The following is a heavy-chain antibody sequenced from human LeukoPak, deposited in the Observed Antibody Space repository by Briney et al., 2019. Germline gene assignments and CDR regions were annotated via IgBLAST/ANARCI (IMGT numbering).Heavy chain of an antibody. V-gene: IGHV3-11*06. J-gene: IGHJ3*02. CDR2: IISSSSYT. Sequence: GGSLRLSCAASGFTFSDYYMSWIRQAPGKGLEWVSYIISSSSYTNYADSVKGRFTISRDNAKNSLYLQMNSLRAEETAVYYCARGIVVVPAAMGAFDIWGQGTMVTVSS. D-gene: IGHD2-2*01. CDR1: GFTFSDYY. CDR3: ARGIVVVPAAMGAFDI.